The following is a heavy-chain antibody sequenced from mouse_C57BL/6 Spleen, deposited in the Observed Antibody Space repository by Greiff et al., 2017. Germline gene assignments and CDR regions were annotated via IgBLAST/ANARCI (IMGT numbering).Heavy chain of an antibody. CDR3: AGRDVGFAY. D-gene: IGHD3-3*01. V-gene: IGHV1-81*01. Sequence: VKLQQSGAELARPGASVKLSCKASGYTFTSYGISWVKQRTGQGLEWIGEIYPRSGNTYYNEKFKGKATLTADKSSSTAYMELRSLTSEDSAVYFCAGRDVGFAYWGQGTLVTVSA. J-gene: IGHJ3*01. CDR2: IYPRSGNT. CDR1: GYTFTSYG.